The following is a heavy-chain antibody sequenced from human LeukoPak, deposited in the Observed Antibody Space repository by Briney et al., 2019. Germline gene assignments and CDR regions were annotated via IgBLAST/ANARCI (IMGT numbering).Heavy chain of an antibody. V-gene: IGHV4-59*01. CDR2: IYDSGST. CDR1: GGSISSYY. Sequence: SETLSLTCTVSGGSISSYYWSWIRQPPGKGLEWIGYIYDSGSTNYNPSLKSRVTISVDTSKNQFSLKLSSVTAADTAVYYCARAPRLTMVRGVRAINNWFDPWGQGTLVTVSS. CDR3: ARAPRLTMVRGVRAINNWFDP. J-gene: IGHJ5*02. D-gene: IGHD3-10*01.